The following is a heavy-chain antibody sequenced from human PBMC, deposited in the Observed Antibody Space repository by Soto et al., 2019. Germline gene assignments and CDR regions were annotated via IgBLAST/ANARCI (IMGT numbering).Heavy chain of an antibody. J-gene: IGHJ4*02. D-gene: IGHD1-1*01. CDR2: ISYDGSTQ. V-gene: IGHV3-30*03. CDR1: GFSFSQYV. CDR3: ARDVHRNAYNFEY. Sequence: PGGSLRLSCAASGFSFSQYVMHWARQAPGKGLEWVALISYDGSTQYYADSVKGRFTISRDNSKNTVHLQINSLRDEDTAVFYCARDVHRNAYNFEYWGQGTLVTVSS.